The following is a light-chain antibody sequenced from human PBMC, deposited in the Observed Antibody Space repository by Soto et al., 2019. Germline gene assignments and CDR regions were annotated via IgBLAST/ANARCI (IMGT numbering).Light chain of an antibody. V-gene: IGKV3-20*01. CDR3: QKYGGSPST. Sequence: EIVLTQSPATLSVSPWERATLSCRASQSVSSNLAWYQQKPGQAPRLLIYGASSRATGIPDRFSGTGSGTDFTLTISRLEPEDFAVYYCQKYGGSPSTFGHGTRLEIK. J-gene: IGKJ5*01. CDR2: GAS. CDR1: QSVSSN.